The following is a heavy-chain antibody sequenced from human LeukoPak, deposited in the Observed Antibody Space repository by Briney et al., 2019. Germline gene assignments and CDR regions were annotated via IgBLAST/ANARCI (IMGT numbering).Heavy chain of an antibody. D-gene: IGHD2-8*01. CDR1: GGSISSYY. J-gene: IGHJ3*02. CDR2: IYTSGST. Sequence: SETLSLTCTVSGGSISSYYWSWIRQPAGKGLEWIGRIYTSGSTNYNPSLESRLTISLDTSKNQFSVRLRSVTAADTAVYYCARPRVLMVYADAFDIWGQGTMVTVSS. V-gene: IGHV4-4*07. CDR3: ARPRVLMVYADAFDI.